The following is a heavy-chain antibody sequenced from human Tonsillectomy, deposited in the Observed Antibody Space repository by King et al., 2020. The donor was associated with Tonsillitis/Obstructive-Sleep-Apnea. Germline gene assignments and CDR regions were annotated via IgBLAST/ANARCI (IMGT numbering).Heavy chain of an antibody. D-gene: IGHD2-2*01. CDR3: ATNRRDIVVLPAVLDV. Sequence: VQLVESGGGVVQPGRSLRLSCAASGFSFSSYTMHWVRQAPGKGLEWVAVISYAGSNKYYADSVKGRFTISRDNSKNMLYMQLNSLSAEDTAVYYCATNRRDIVVLPAVLDVWGKGTTVTVSS. J-gene: IGHJ6*04. CDR1: GFSFSSYT. V-gene: IGHV3-30*01. CDR2: ISYAGSNK.